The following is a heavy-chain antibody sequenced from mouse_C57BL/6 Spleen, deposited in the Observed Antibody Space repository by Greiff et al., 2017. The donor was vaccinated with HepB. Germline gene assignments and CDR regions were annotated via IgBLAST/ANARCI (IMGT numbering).Heavy chain of an antibody. J-gene: IGHJ4*01. CDR3: AITTVVAEGYYYAMDY. D-gene: IGHD1-1*01. V-gene: IGHV2-9*01. Sequence: VKLEESGPGLVAPSQSLSITCTVSGFSLTSYGVDWVRQPPGKGLEWLGVIWGGGSTNYNSALMSRLSISKDNSKSQVFLKMNSLQTDDTAMYYCAITTVVAEGYYYAMDYWGQGTSVTVSS. CDR2: IWGGGST. CDR1: GFSLTSYG.